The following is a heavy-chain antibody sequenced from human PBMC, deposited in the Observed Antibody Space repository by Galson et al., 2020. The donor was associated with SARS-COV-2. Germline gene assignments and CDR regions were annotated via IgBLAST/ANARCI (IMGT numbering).Heavy chain of an antibody. CDR3: ARDLRARSARPDGYYFDY. CDR2: IYYSGST. Sequence: SETLSLTCTVSGGSISSSSYYWGWIRQPPGKGLEWIGSIYYSGSTYYNPSLKSRVTISVDTSKNQFSLKLSSVTAADTAVYYCARDLRARSARPDGYYFDYWGQGTLVTVSS. CDR1: GGSISSSSYY. J-gene: IGHJ4*02. V-gene: IGHV4-39*07. D-gene: IGHD6-6*01.